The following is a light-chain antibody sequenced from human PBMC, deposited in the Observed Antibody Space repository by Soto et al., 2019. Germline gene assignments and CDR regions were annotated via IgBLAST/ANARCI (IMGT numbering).Light chain of an antibody. V-gene: IGKV1-33*01. CDR3: HQYDNLPPT. Sequence: DIQMTQSPSSLSASVGDRVTITCRASQDINNYLDWYQVKPGKAPKLLIYDATNLETGVPSRFSGSGSRTDFSFTISSLQPEDVAIYYCHQYDNLPPTFGQGTRLEI. CDR1: QDINNY. J-gene: IGKJ5*01. CDR2: DAT.